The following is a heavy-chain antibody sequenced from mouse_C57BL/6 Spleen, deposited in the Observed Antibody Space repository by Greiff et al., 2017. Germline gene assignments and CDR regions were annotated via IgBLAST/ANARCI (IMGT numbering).Heavy chain of an antibody. CDR3: TRYDYDGDYYAMDY. CDR1: GFTFSSYA. V-gene: IGHV5-9-1*02. CDR2: ISSGGDYI. D-gene: IGHD2-4*01. J-gene: IGHJ4*01. Sequence: EVQRVESGEGLVKPGGSLKLSCAASGFTFSSYAMSWVRQTPEKRLEWVAYISSGGDYIYYADTVKGRFTISRDNARNTLYLQMSSLKSEDTAMYYCTRYDYDGDYYAMDYWGQGTSVTVSS.